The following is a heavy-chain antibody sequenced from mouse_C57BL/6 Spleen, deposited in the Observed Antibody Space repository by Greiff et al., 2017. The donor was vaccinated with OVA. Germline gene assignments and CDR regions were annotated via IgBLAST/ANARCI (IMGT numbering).Heavy chain of an antibody. CDR2: IDPETGGT. D-gene: IGHD4-1*01. CDR3: TTNWDAYFDY. CDR1: GYTFTDYE. V-gene: IGHV1-15*01. J-gene: IGHJ2*01. Sequence: QVQLQQSGAELVRPGASVTLSCKASGYTFTDYEMHWVKQTPVHGLEWIGAIDPETGGTAYNQKFKGKAILTADKSSSTAYMELRSLTSEDSAVYHCTTNWDAYFDYWGQGTTLTVSS.